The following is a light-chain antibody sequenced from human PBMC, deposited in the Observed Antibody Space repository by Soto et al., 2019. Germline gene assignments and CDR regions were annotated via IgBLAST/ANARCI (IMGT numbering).Light chain of an antibody. CDR2: KAS. CDR3: QQYNSYPYT. J-gene: IGKJ2*01. V-gene: IGKV1-5*03. Sequence: DIQMTQYPSTLSASVGDRVTITCRASQSISSWLAWYQQKPGKAPKLLIYKASSLESGVPSRFSGSGSGTEFTLTISSLQHDDFATYYCQQYNSYPYTFGQGTKVDIK. CDR1: QSISSW.